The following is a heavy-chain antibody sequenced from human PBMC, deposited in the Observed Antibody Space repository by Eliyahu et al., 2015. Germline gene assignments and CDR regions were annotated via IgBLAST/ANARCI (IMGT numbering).Heavy chain of an antibody. CDR3: AKGEGGGYPKDGMDV. CDR2: ISYDGSNK. J-gene: IGHJ6*02. CDR1: GFIFSTYG. D-gene: IGHD3-16*02. V-gene: IGHV3-30*18. Sequence: GFIFSTYGMHWVRQAPGKGLEWMAVISYDGSNKYYADSVKGRLTISRDNSKNTLYLQMNSLRTEDTAVYYCAKGEGGGYPKDGMDVWGQGTTVTVSS.